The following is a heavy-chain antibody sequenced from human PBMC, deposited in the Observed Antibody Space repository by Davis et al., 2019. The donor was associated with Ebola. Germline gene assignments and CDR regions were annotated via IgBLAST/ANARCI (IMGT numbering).Heavy chain of an antibody. D-gene: IGHD4-17*01. CDR3: ARLGGDRENSFHY. V-gene: IGHV5-51*01. CDR2: INPGDSYI. Sequence: PGGSLRLSCEASGYTFASSWIGWVRQMPGKGLEWMGIINPGDSYIRYSPSFQGQVTISADKSISTAYLHWSSLKASDTAMYYCARLGGDRENSFHYWGQGTLVTVSS. J-gene: IGHJ4*02. CDR1: GYTFASSW.